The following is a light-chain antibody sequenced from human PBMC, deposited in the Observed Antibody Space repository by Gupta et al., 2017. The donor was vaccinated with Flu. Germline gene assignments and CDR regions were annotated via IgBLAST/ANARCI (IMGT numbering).Light chain of an antibody. CDR2: GAS. Sequence: PGERVTLSCRASQSVSSSYLTWYQQKPGQAPRLLIYGASTRATGIPARFSGSGSGTDFTLTISSLQPEEFAVYYCQQDYNSWTFGQGTKVEIK. V-gene: IGKV3D-7*01. J-gene: IGKJ1*01. CDR3: QQDYNSWT. CDR1: QSVSSSY.